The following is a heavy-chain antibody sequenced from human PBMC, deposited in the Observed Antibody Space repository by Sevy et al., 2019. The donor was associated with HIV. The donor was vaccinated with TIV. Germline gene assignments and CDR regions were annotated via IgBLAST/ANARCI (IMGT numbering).Heavy chain of an antibody. CDR1: GFIFSNYD. V-gene: IGHV3-30*02. D-gene: IGHD1-1*01. CDR2: IQYDESNE. J-gene: IGHJ4*02. Sequence: GGSLRLSCAASGFIFSNYDMHWVRQAPGKGLEWVAFIQYDESNEFYADSVKGRFTISRDNSKNTLYLQMNGLRAEDTAVYYCAKLYILERRKGFDYWGQGTLVTVSS. CDR3: AKLYILERRKGFDY.